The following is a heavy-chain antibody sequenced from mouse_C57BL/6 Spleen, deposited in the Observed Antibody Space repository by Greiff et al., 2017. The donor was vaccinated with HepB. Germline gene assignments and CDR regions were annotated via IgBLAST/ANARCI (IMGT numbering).Heavy chain of an antibody. J-gene: IGHJ4*01. D-gene: IGHD2-4*01. CDR1: GYTFTSYD. V-gene: IGHV1-85*01. CDR2: IYPRDGST. CDR3: ARDDYDSLDAMDY. Sequence: QVQLQQSGPELVKPGASVKLSCKASGYTFTSYDINWVKQRPGQGLEWIGWIYPRDGSTKYNEKFKGKATLTVDTSSSTAYMELHSLTSEDSAVYFCARDDYDSLDAMDYWGQGTSVTVSS.